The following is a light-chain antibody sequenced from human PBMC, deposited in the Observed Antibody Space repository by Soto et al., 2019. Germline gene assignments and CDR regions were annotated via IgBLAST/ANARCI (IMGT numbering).Light chain of an antibody. V-gene: IGKV3-15*01. Sequence: VMTQSPATLSVSPGERVTLSCRASQSIHTYLAWYQQKPGQAPRLLIYDASTRATGIPARFSGSGSETEFTLTISSLQYADSAVYYCQQYNNWPKTFGQGTKVDIK. CDR3: QQYNNWPKT. J-gene: IGKJ1*01. CDR1: QSIHTY. CDR2: DAS.